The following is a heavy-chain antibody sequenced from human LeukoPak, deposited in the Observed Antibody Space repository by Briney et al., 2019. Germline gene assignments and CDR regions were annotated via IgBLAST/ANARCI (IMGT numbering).Heavy chain of an antibody. CDR3: ARDMGRAWYGPPDY. CDR2: IWNDGSET. J-gene: IGHJ4*02. V-gene: IGHV3-33*01. CDR1: GFIFSNYG. D-gene: IGHD6-13*01. Sequence: TGGSLRLSCAASGFIFSNYGMHWVRQARDNRLEWVAVIWNDGSETFHADSVKGRFRIARDNSKNTLYLQMNSLRAEDAAVYFCARDMGRAWYGPPDYWGQGTLVTVSS.